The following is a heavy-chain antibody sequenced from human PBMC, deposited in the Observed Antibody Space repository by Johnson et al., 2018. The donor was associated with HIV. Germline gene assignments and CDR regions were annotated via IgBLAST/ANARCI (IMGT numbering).Heavy chain of an antibody. Sequence: VQLVESGGGVVRPGGSLRLSCAASGFTFDDYDMSWVRQAPGTGLEWVSCINWNGGSIGYADSVKGRFTISRDNSKNTLYLQMNSLRAEDTAVYYCAKAPGGGSRSLDAFDIWGQGTMVTVSS. CDR2: INWNGGSI. CDR1: GFTFDDYD. J-gene: IGHJ3*02. CDR3: AKAPGGGSRSLDAFDI. V-gene: IGHV3-20*04. D-gene: IGHD1-26*01.